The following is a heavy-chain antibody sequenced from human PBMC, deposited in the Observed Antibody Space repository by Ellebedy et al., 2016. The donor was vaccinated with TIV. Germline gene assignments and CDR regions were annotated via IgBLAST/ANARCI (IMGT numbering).Heavy chain of an antibody. D-gene: IGHD3-10*01. Sequence: ASVKVSCKASGYTFTNHAISWVRLAPGQGPEWMGGIIATVGSADYAQSFQGRLTITADESKSIAHMELSSLRSEDTAVYYCARLGRFGESMPPYYYFPMDVWGQGTTVTVSS. V-gene: IGHV1-69*13. J-gene: IGHJ6*02. CDR3: ARLGRFGESMPPYYYFPMDV. CDR2: IIATVGSA. CDR1: GYTFTNHA.